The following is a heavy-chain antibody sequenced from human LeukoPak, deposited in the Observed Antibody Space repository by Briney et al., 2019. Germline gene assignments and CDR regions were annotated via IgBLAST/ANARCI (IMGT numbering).Heavy chain of an antibody. Sequence: PGGSLRLSCAASGFTFSSYSMNWVRQAPGKGLEWVSSISSSSSYIYYADSVKGRFTISRDNAKNSLYLQMNSLRAEDTAVYYCARDLATTSGYDAEGFDYWGQGTLVTVSS. CDR1: GFTFSSYS. CDR2: ISSSSSYI. CDR3: ARDLATTSGYDAEGFDY. D-gene: IGHD5-12*01. V-gene: IGHV3-21*01. J-gene: IGHJ4*02.